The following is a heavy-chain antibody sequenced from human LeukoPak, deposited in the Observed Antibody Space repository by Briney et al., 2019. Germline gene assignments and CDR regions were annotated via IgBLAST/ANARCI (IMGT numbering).Heavy chain of an antibody. J-gene: IGHJ4*02. Sequence: PGGSLRLSCAASGFTFSSYSMNWVRQAPGKGLEWVSSISSSSSYIYYADSVKGRFTISRDNAKNLLYLQMNSLRAEDTAVYYCARDLGDYYDSSGQGDYWGQGTLVTVSS. CDR3: ARDLGDYYDSSGQGDY. CDR2: ISSSSSYI. D-gene: IGHD3-22*01. V-gene: IGHV3-21*01. CDR1: GFTFSSYS.